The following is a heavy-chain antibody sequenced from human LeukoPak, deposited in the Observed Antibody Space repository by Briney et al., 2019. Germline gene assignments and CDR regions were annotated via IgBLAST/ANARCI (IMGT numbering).Heavy chain of an antibody. D-gene: IGHD5-12*01. J-gene: IGHJ4*02. V-gene: IGHV3-7*03. CDR1: GFTFSSYA. CDR2: IKQDGSEK. CDR3: ARDREVATITYDY. Sequence: PGGSLRLSCAASGFTFSSYAMHWVRQAPGKGLEWVANIKQDGSEKYYVDSVKGRFTISRDNAKNSLYLQMNSLRAEDTAVYYCARDREVATITYDYWGQGTLVTVSS.